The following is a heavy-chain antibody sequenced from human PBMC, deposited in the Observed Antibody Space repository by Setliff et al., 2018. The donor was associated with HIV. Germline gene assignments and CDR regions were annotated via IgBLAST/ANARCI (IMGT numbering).Heavy chain of an antibody. CDR1: GFTFSSYP. V-gene: IGHV3-23*01. J-gene: IGHJ4*02. Sequence: GGSLRLSCAASGFTFSSYPMSWVRQSPGKGPEWVSAISGGGGSTYYAVSVKGRFTISRDNSKNTLYLQMNSLRVEDTAVYYCAKGFRPVDTALVSGPTYWGQGIRVTVSS. D-gene: IGHD5-18*01. CDR2: ISGGGGST. CDR3: AKGFRPVDTALVSGPTY.